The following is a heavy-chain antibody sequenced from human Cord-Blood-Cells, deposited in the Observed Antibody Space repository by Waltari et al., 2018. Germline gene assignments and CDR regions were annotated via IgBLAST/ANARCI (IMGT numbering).Heavy chain of an antibody. D-gene: IGHD2-2*01. Sequence: QVQLVQSGAEVKKPGSSVKVSCKASGGTFSSYATSWVRQPPGQGLEWMGGIIPIFGTANYAQKFQGRVTITADESTSTAYMELSSLRSEDTAVYYCARDRLKPHCSSTSCYYYYYGMDVWGQGTTVTVSS. CDR2: IIPIFGTA. CDR3: ARDRLKPHCSSTSCYYYYYGMDV. J-gene: IGHJ6*02. V-gene: IGHV1-69*12. CDR1: GGTFSSYA.